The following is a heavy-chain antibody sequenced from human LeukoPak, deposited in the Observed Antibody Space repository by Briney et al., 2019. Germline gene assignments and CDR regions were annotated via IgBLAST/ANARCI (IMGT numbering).Heavy chain of an antibody. J-gene: IGHJ6*03. Sequence: PSETLSLTCTVSGGSISSSTYYWGWIRQPPGKGLEWIGNIYYSGSTYYNPSLESRVTISVDTSKNQFSLRLSSVTAADTAVYYCARPARGDYHSYYMDVWGKGTTVTVSS. D-gene: IGHD3-10*01. V-gene: IGHV4-39*01. CDR2: IYYSGST. CDR3: ARPARGDYHSYYMDV. CDR1: GGSISSSTYY.